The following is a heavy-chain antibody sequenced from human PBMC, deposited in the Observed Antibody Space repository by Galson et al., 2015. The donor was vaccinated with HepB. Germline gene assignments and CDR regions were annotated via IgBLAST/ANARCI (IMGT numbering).Heavy chain of an antibody. Sequence: SLRLSCAASGFTFSSYAMHWVRQAPGKGLEWVAVISYDGSNKYYADSVKGRFTISRDNSKNTLYLQMNSLRAEDTAVYYCARRALRGVGSPAGNYFDYWRQGTLVTVSS. CDR1: GFTFSSYA. D-gene: IGHD3-10*01. CDR2: ISYDGSNK. CDR3: ARRALRGVGSPAGNYFDY. J-gene: IGHJ4*02. V-gene: IGHV3-30*04.